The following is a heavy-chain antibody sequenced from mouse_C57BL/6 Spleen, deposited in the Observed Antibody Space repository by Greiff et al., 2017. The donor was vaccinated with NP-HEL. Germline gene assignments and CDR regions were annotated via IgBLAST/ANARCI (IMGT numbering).Heavy chain of an antibody. Sequence: QVQLKQPGAELVRPGSSVKLSCKASGYTFTSYWMHWVKQRPIQGLEWIGNIDPSDSETHYNQKFKDKATLTVDKSSSTAYMQLSSLTSEDSAVYYCARDSPYAMDYWGQGTSVTVSS. J-gene: IGHJ4*01. CDR3: ARDSPYAMDY. D-gene: IGHD2-12*01. V-gene: IGHV1-52*01. CDR1: GYTFTSYW. CDR2: IDPSDSET.